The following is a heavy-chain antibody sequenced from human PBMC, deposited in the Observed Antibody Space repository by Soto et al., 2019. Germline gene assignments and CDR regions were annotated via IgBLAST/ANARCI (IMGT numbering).Heavy chain of an antibody. CDR2: IWYDGSNK. CDR1: GFSFSSYG. D-gene: IGHD2-15*01. CDR3: ARGGYSVAYGMDV. J-gene: IGHJ6*02. Sequence: QVQLVESGGGVVQPGRSLSLSCAASGFSFSSYGMHWVRQAPGKGLEWVAVIWYDGSNKYYADSVKGRLTISRDNSKNTLYMQMNSLRAEDTAVYYCARGGYSVAYGMDVWGQGTTVTVPS. V-gene: IGHV3-33*01.